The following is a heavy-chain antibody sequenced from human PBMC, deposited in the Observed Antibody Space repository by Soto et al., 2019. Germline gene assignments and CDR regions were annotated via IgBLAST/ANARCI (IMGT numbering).Heavy chain of an antibody. J-gene: IGHJ6*02. V-gene: IGHV3-7*01. Sequence: VGSLRLSCAASVFTFSSYWMSWVRHSPGKWLEWVANIKQDGSEKYYVDSVKGRFTISRDNAKNSLYLQMNSLRAEDTAVYYCAREYDFWSGYYKTTGYYYGMEVWGQGTTVIVSS. CDR1: VFTFSSYW. D-gene: IGHD3-3*01. CDR3: AREYDFWSGYYKTTGYYYGMEV. CDR2: IKQDGSEK.